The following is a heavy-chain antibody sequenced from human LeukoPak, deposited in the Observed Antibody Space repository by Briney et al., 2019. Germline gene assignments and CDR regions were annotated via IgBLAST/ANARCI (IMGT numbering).Heavy chain of an antibody. CDR3: ARARRDCSGGSCFTN. D-gene: IGHD2-15*01. J-gene: IGHJ4*02. Sequence: SETLSLTCAVSGGSISSGGYSWSWIRQPPGKGLEWIGYIYHSGSTYYNPSLKGRVTISVDRSKNQFSLKLSSVTAADTAVYYCARARRDCSGGSCFTNWGQGTLVTVSS. V-gene: IGHV4-30-2*01. CDR1: GGSISSGGYS. CDR2: IYHSGST.